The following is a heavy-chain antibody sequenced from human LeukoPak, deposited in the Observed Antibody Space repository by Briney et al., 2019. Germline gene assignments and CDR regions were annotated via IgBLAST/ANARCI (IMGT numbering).Heavy chain of an antibody. CDR1: GFTFSSYA. J-gene: IGHJ4*02. CDR3: AKEGYYYDSSGYYELFDY. CDR2: ISGSGGST. Sequence: GGSLRLSCAASGFTFSSYAMSWVRQAPGKGLEWVSAISGSGGSTYYADSVKGRFTISRDNSKNTLYLQMNSLRAEDTAVYYCAKEGYYYDSSGYYELFDYWGQGTLVTVSS. D-gene: IGHD3-22*01. V-gene: IGHV3-23*01.